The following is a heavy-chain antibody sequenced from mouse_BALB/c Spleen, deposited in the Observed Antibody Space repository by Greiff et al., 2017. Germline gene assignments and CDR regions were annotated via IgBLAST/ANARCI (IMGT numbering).Heavy chain of an antibody. V-gene: IGHV3-6*02. D-gene: IGHD2-10*01. Sequence: EVKLMESGPGLVKPSQSLSLTCSVTGYSITSGYYWNWIRQFPGNKLEWMGYISYDGSNNYNPSLKNRISITRDTSKNQFFLKLNSVTTEDTATYYCARAYYGNYAWFAYWGQGTLVTVSA. CDR1: GYSITSGYY. J-gene: IGHJ3*01. CDR2: ISYDGSN. CDR3: ARAYYGNYAWFAY.